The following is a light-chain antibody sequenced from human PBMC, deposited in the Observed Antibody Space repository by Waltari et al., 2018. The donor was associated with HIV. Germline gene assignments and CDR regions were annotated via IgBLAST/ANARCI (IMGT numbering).Light chain of an antibody. J-gene: IGLJ2*01. CDR1: SSDVGGYTY. V-gene: IGLV2-11*01. CDR3: YSYAGSLL. CDR2: DVS. Sequence: QSALTQPRPVPGSPGQSVTTSCTGSSSDVGGYTYVSWYQQHPTKAPKLIIYDVSERPSGVPDRFSGSKSGNRASLTISGLQAEDEADYYCYSYAGSLLFGGGTKLTVL.